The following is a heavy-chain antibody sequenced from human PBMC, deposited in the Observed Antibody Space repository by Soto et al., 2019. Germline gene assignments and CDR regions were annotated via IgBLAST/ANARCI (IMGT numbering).Heavy chain of an antibody. J-gene: IGHJ4*02. Sequence: QVQLVESGGGVVQPGRSLRLSCAASGFTFSSYGMHWVRQAPGKGLEWVAVISYDGSNKYYADSVKGRFTISRDNSKNTLYLQINSLRAEDTAVYYCAKDLIAVAGPFDYWGQGTLVTVSS. CDR3: AKDLIAVAGPFDY. V-gene: IGHV3-30*18. CDR2: ISYDGSNK. CDR1: GFTFSSYG. D-gene: IGHD6-19*01.